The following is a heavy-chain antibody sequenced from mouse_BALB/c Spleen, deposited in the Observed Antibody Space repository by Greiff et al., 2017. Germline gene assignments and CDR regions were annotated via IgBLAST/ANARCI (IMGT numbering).Heavy chain of an antibody. Sequence: EVKLMESGGGLVKPGGSLKLSCAASGFTFSSYAMSWVRQTPEKRLEWVASISSGGSTYYPDSVKGRFTISRDNARNILYLQMSSLRSEDTAMYYCARGGVYYDYFDYWGQGTTLTVSS. CDR3: ARGGVYYDYFDY. J-gene: IGHJ2*01. D-gene: IGHD2-4*01. V-gene: IGHV5-6-5*01. CDR2: ISSGGST. CDR1: GFTFSSYA.